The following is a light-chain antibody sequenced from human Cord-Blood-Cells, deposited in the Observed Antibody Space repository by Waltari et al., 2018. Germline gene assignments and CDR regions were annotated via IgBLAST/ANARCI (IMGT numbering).Light chain of an antibody. V-gene: IGLV2-11*01. Sequence: QSALTQPRSVSGSTGQSVTISCTGTSSDVGGYNYVSWYQQHPGKAPTLMIYDVSKRPSGVPDRFSGSKSGNTASLTISGLQAEDEADYYCCSYAGSVVFGGGTKLTVL. J-gene: IGLJ2*01. CDR2: DVS. CDR3: CSYAGSVV. CDR1: SSDVGGYNY.